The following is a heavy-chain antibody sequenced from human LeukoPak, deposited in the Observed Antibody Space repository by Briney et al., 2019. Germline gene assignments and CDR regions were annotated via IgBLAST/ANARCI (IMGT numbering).Heavy chain of an antibody. J-gene: IGHJ3*02. CDR1: GGSISSSSYY. D-gene: IGHD3-9*01. CDR3: ARDRKLLRYFDWLPSDAFDI. CDR2: IYYSGST. Sequence: SETLSLTCTVSGGSISSSSYYWGWIRQPPGKGLEWIGSIYYSGSTYYNPSLKSRVTISVDTSKNQFSLKLSSVTAADTAVYYCARDRKLLRYFDWLPSDAFDIWGQGTMVTVSS. V-gene: IGHV4-39*07.